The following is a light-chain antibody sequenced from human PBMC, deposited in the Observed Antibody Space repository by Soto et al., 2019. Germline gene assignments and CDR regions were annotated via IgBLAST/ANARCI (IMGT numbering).Light chain of an antibody. V-gene: IGKV3-20*01. Sequence: EVVMTQSPATLSVSPGERATLSCRASQSVSNNYLAWDQPKPGQAPRLLLYGASTRATGIPDRFSGSASGAKLTLTISRLEPEDLAVYYCQQYGSSPTKTFGQGTKVDIK. J-gene: IGKJ1*01. CDR3: QQYGSSPTKT. CDR1: QSVSNNY. CDR2: GAS.